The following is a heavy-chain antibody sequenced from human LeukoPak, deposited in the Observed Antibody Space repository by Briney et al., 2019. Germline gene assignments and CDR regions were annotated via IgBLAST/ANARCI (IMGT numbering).Heavy chain of an antibody. Sequence: GGSLRLSCAASGFTFSSYSMNWVRQAPGKGLEWVSSISSSSNYIYYADSVKGRFTISRDNAKNSLYLQMNSLRAEDTAVYYCARDARYSSSWHWSFDYWGQGTLVTVSS. CDR1: GFTFSSYS. J-gene: IGHJ4*02. CDR2: ISSSSNYI. D-gene: IGHD6-13*01. CDR3: ARDARYSSSWHWSFDY. V-gene: IGHV3-21*01.